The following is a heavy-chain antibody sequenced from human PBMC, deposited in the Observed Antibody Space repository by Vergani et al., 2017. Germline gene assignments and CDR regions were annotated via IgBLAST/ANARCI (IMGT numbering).Heavy chain of an antibody. V-gene: IGHV3-23*01. D-gene: IGHD5-12*01. CDR1: GFTFNHYA. Sequence: EVQLLESGGDLVQPGGSLRLSCAASGFTFNHYAMNWVRQAPGKGLEWVSGISGSGGSTYYAGSVKGRFTISRDSSKNTLYLQMNSLSAGDTAVYYCAKANPRNNGYHYLYYHHAMDVGGQGTTVTVS. CDR3: AKANPRNNGYHYLYYHHAMDV. CDR2: ISGSGGST. J-gene: IGHJ6*02.